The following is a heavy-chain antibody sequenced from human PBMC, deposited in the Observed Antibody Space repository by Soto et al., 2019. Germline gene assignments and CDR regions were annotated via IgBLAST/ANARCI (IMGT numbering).Heavy chain of an antibody. Sequence: ASVKVSCKASGGTFSSYAISWVRQAPGQGLEWMGGIIPIFGTANYAQKFQGRVTITADESTSTAYMELSSLRSEDTAVYYCATRPLYSSGSKRQPAGMDVWGQGTKVTVPS. CDR3: ATRPLYSSGSKRQPAGMDV. V-gene: IGHV1-69*13. J-gene: IGHJ6*02. CDR2: IIPIFGTA. D-gene: IGHD6-19*01. CDR1: GGTFSSYA.